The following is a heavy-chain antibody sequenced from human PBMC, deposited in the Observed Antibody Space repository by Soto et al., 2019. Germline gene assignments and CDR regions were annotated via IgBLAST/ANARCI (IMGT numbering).Heavy chain of an antibody. CDR3: ARTSLWSSPYYFDY. CDR1: GGSISSYY. J-gene: IGHJ4*02. Sequence: SETLSLTCTVSGGSISSYYWSWIRQPPGKGLEWIGYIYYSGSTNYNPSLKSRVTISVDTSKNQFSLKLSSVTAADTAVYYCARTSLWSSPYYFDYWGQGTLVTVSS. V-gene: IGHV4-59*01. CDR2: IYYSGST. D-gene: IGHD6-6*01.